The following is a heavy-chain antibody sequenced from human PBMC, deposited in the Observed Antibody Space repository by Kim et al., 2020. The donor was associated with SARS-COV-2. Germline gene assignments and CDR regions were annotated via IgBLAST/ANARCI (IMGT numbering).Heavy chain of an antibody. CDR3: ARDRRSLLDH. CDR2: GGT. J-gene: IGHJ4*02. Sequence: GGTRYNPSLESGVTISVDTSKNQFSLALSSVTAMDAAVYYCARDRRSLLDHWGQGTLVAVSS. V-gene: IGHV4-59*01.